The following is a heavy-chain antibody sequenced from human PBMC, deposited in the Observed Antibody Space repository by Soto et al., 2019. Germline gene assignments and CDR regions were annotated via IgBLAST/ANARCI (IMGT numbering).Heavy chain of an antibody. Sequence: SETLSLTCTVSGGSINSYYWSWIRQPPGKGLEWIAYVYDSGSTNYNPSLRSRLTMSVDTSKNQFSLNLNSVTAADTAVYFCARVYSSNWFRLDYWGQGIPVTVSS. V-gene: IGHV4-59*01. CDR3: ARVYSSNWFRLDY. CDR1: GGSINSYY. CDR2: VYDSGST. D-gene: IGHD6-13*01. J-gene: IGHJ4*02.